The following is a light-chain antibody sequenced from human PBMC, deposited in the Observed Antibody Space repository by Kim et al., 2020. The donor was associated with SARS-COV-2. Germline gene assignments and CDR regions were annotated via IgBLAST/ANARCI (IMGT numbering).Light chain of an antibody. CDR1: SSDVGGYNY. CDR3: CSYAGSTYV. V-gene: IGLV2-11*01. CDR2: DVS. J-gene: IGLJ1*01. Sequence: PGQSVTISCTGTSSDVGGYNYVSWYQQHPGKAPKLMIYDVSKRPSGVPDRFSGSKSGNTASLTISGLQAEDEADYYCCSYAGSTYVFGTGTKVTVL.